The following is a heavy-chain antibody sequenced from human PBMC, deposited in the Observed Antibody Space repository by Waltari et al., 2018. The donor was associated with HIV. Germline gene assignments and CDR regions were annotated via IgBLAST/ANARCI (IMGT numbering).Heavy chain of an antibody. J-gene: IGHJ4*02. D-gene: IGHD6-19*01. V-gene: IGHV1-2*06. Sequence: QVQLVQSGAEVKKPGASVKVSCKASGYTFTGYYMHWVRQAPGQGLEWIGRFNPNSGGTNYAQTFQVRVTMTRDPSISTAYMELSRLRSDDTAVYYCAREPAAVAGYFDYWGQGTLVTVSS. CDR2: FNPNSGGT. CDR1: GYTFTGYY. CDR3: AREPAAVAGYFDY.